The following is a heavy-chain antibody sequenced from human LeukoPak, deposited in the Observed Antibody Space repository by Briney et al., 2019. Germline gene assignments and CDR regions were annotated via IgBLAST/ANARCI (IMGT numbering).Heavy chain of an antibody. Sequence: SETLSLTCTVSGGSISSYDWSWIRQPPGKGLEWIGYIYYSGSTNYNPPLKSRVTISVDTSKNQFSLKLSSVTAADTAVYYCARGFIGYCSGGSCLHFDYWGQGTLVTVSS. V-gene: IGHV4-59*01. CDR3: ARGFIGYCSGGSCLHFDY. CDR2: IYYSGST. J-gene: IGHJ4*02. D-gene: IGHD2-15*01. CDR1: GGSISSYD.